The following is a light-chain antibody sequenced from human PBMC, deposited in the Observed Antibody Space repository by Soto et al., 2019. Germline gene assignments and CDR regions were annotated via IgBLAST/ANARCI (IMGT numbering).Light chain of an antibody. CDR3: QAYDYSLTASV. CDR1: SSNLGAGYD. V-gene: IGLV1-40*01. Sequence: QTVVTQPPSASGTPGQRVTLSCSGSSSNLGAGYDVHWYQQLPGAAPKLVIFGNRNRPSGVPERFSGSKSGTSASLAITGLQAEDEADYYCQAYDYSLTASVFGGGTKLPS. CDR2: GNR. J-gene: IGLJ3*02.